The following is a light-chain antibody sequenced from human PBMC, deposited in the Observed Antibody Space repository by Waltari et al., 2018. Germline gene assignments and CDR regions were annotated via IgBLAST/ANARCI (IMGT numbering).Light chain of an antibody. CDR3: QQYDGIVVT. Sequence: EIVLTQSPGTLSLSPGDRATLPCRARQTVSTIALSWDQQKPGQAPRVLIYSTYNRATGIPDRFSGSGSGTDFTLTINRLAPEDFAMYYCQQYDGIVVTFGGGTKVEI. J-gene: IGKJ4*01. V-gene: IGKV3-20*01. CDR1: QTVSTIA. CDR2: STY.